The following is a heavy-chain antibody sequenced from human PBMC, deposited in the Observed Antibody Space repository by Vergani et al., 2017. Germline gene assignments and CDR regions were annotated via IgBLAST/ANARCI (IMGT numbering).Heavy chain of an antibody. Sequence: EVQLVESGGGLVQPGRSLRLSCAASGFTFDDYVMHWVRQAPGKGLEWVSGINWNSDSIAYADSVKGRFTISRDNAKNSLYLQMNNLRAEDTAVYYCAKDNVPGYYDSSGYCDYWGQGTLVTVSS. CDR1: GFTFDDYV. CDR2: INWNSDSI. D-gene: IGHD3-22*01. J-gene: IGHJ4*02. CDR3: AKDNVPGYYDSSGYCDY. V-gene: IGHV3-9*01.